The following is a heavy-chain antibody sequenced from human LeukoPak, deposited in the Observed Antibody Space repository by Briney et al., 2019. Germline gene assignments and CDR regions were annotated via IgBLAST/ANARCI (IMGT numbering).Heavy chain of an antibody. CDR3: ASKVVDNCDY. CDR2: IRSDGSNK. D-gene: IGHD3-22*01. CDR1: GFTFSTYA. V-gene: IGHV3-30*02. Sequence: GGSLRLSCATSGFTFSTYAMHWVRQAPGKGLEWVAFIRSDGSNKYYEDSVKGRFTISRDNSKNTLYLQMNSLGAEDTAIYYCASKVVDNCDYWGQGTLVTVSS. J-gene: IGHJ4*02.